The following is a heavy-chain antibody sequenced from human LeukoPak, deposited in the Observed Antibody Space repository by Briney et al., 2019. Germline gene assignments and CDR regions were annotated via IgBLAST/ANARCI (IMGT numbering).Heavy chain of an antibody. CDR1: GGSISSSPYY. Sequence: SETLSLTCTVSGGSISSSPYYWGWLRQPPGKVLEWIGNIYYSGSAYYNPSLKTRVTISVDTSKNQFSLKLTSVTAADTAVYYCARHASVDGNWPRPLDYWGQGSLVTVSS. D-gene: IGHD6-19*01. CDR3: ARHASVDGNWPRPLDY. J-gene: IGHJ4*02. V-gene: IGHV4-39*01. CDR2: IYYSGSA.